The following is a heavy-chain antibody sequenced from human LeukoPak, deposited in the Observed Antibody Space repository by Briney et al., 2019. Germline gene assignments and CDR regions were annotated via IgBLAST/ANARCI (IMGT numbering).Heavy chain of an antibody. CDR1: GGSISSYY. D-gene: IGHD2/OR15-2a*01. J-gene: IGHJ6*02. V-gene: IGHV4-59*01. CDR3: ARLNLQNRNGMDV. Sequence: PSETLSLTCTVSGGSISSYYWSWIRQPPGKGLEWIGYIHYRGSTNYNPSLKSRVTISVDTSKNQFSLKLTSVTAADTAVYYCARLNLQNRNGMDVWGQGTTVIVSS. CDR2: IHYRGST.